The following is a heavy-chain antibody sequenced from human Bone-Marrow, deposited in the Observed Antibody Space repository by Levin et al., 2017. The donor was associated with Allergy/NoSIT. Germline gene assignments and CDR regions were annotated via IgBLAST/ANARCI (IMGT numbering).Heavy chain of an antibody. J-gene: IGHJ6*02. V-gene: IGHV3-11*01. Sequence: GGSLRLSCAASGFTLSDYYMSWIRQAPGKGLEWVSYISSRGTTMYLADSVKGRFTISRDNAKNSLSLQMNSLRAEDTAVYYCARDMNKAHYNYGLDVWGQGTTVTVSS. D-gene: IGHD1/OR15-1a*01. CDR1: GFTLSDYY. CDR2: ISSRGTTM. CDR3: ARDMNKAHYNYGLDV.